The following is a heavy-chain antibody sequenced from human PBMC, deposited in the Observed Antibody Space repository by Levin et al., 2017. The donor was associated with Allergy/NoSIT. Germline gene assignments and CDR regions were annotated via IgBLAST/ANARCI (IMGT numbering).Heavy chain of an antibody. CDR2: ISGSDGST. CDR3: AKDRSYYFDSSGFESFDY. D-gene: IGHD3-22*01. J-gene: IGHJ4*02. CDR1: GFTFSSYA. V-gene: IGHV3-23*01. Sequence: SGGSLRLSCVASGFTFSSYAMNWVRQAPGGGLEWVSVISGSDGSTYYADSVKGRFTISRDNSKNTLYLQMNSLRAEDTAVYYCAKDRSYYFDSSGFESFDYWGQGTLVTVSS.